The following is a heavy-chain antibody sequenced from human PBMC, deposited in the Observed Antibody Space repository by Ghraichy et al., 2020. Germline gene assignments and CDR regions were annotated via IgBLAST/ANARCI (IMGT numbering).Heavy chain of an antibody. Sequence: ASVKVSCKASGYTFTGYYIHWVRQAPGQGLEWMGRINPNSGGTNYAQKFQGRVTMTRDTSISTAYMELSRLRSDDTAVYYCARGLGYELVYMDVWGKGTTVTVSS. J-gene: IGHJ6*03. CDR3: ARGLGYELVYMDV. V-gene: IGHV1-2*06. CDR2: INPNSGGT. D-gene: IGHD5-12*01. CDR1: GYTFTGYY.